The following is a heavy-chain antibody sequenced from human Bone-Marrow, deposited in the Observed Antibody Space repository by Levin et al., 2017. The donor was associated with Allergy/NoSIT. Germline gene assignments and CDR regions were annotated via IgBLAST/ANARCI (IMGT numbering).Heavy chain of an antibody. CDR1: GFTFSSYG. CDR3: ARVAYYDFWSGYSNYYGMDV. D-gene: IGHD3-3*01. V-gene: IGHV3-33*01. CDR2: IWYDGSNK. J-gene: IGHJ6*02. Sequence: GESLKISCAASGFTFSSYGMHWVRQAPGKGLEWVAVIWYDGSNKYYADSVKGRFTISRDNSKNTLYLQMNSLRAEDTAVYYCARVAYYDFWSGYSNYYGMDVWGQGTTVTVSS.